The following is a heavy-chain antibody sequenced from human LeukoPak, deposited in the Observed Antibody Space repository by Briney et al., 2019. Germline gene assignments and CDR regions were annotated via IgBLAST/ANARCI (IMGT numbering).Heavy chain of an antibody. Sequence: GGSLRLSCAASGFTFSSYGMHWVRQAPGKGLEWVAFIRYDGSNKYYADSVKGRFTISRDNSKNTLYLQMSSLRAEDTAVYYCAKDTAHYDSSGPIFDYWGQGTLVTVSS. D-gene: IGHD3-22*01. CDR2: IRYDGSNK. CDR3: AKDTAHYDSSGPIFDY. V-gene: IGHV3-30*02. J-gene: IGHJ4*02. CDR1: GFTFSSYG.